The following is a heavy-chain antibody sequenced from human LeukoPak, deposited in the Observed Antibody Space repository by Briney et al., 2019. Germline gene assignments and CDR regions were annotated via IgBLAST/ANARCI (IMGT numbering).Heavy chain of an antibody. Sequence: GGSLRLSCAASGFTFSSDAKSWIRQAPGKGLEWVSAISGSGGSTYYADSVKGRFTISRDNSKNTLYLQMNSLRAEDTAVYYCAKVRYYEILPGGYDYWGQGTLVTVSS. CDR2: ISGSGGST. CDR1: GFTFSSDA. CDR3: AKVRYYEILPGGYDY. V-gene: IGHV3-23*01. J-gene: IGHJ4*02. D-gene: IGHD3-9*01.